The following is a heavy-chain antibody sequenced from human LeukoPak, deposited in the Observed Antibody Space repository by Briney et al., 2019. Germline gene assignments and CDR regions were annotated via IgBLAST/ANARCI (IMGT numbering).Heavy chain of an antibody. Sequence: PGGSLRLSCAASGFTFSSYSMNWVRQAPGKGLEWVSSISSSSSYIYYADSVKGRFTISRDNAKNSLYLQMNSLRAEDTAVYYCAREYGDYAYFDYWGQGTLVTVSS. V-gene: IGHV3-21*01. D-gene: IGHD4-17*01. J-gene: IGHJ4*02. CDR3: AREYGDYAYFDY. CDR2: ISSSSSYI. CDR1: GFTFSSYS.